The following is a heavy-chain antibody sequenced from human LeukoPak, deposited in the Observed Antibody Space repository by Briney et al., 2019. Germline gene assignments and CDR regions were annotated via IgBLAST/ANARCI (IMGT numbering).Heavy chain of an antibody. J-gene: IGHJ4*02. CDR3: AGMSYFTPSFDY. CDR2: ISSSGSTI. CDR1: GFTFSDYY. Sequence: PGGSLRLSCAASGFTFSDYYMSWIRQAPGKGLEWVSYISSSGSTIYYADSVKGRFTISRDNAKNSLYLQMNSLRAEDTAVYYCAGMSYFTPSFDYWGQGTLVTVSS. V-gene: IGHV3-11*01. D-gene: IGHD1-26*01.